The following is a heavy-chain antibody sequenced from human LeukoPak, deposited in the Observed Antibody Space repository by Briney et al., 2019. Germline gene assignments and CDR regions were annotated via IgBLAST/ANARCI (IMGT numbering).Heavy chain of an antibody. J-gene: IGHJ5*02. V-gene: IGHV4-34*01. CDR1: GGSFSGYY. CDR3: ARGITGHNWFDP. Sequence: SETLSLTCAVYGGSFSGYYWSWILQPPGKGLEWIGEINHSGSTNYNPSLKSRVTISVDTSKNQFSLKLSSVTAADTAVYYCARGITGHNWFDPWGQGTLVTVSS. D-gene: IGHD1-20*01. CDR2: INHSGST.